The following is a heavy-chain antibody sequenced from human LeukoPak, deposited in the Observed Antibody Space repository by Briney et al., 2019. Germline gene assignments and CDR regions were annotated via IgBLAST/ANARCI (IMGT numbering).Heavy chain of an antibody. J-gene: IGHJ3*02. CDR3: ARAVYGFDAFDI. CDR2: ISSNGGST. Sequence: GGSLRLSCSASGFTFSSYAMHWVRQAPGKGLEYVSAISSNGGSTYYADSVKGRFTISRDNAKNSLYLQMNSLRAEDTAVYYCARAVYGFDAFDIWGQGTMVTVSS. CDR1: GFTFSSYA. V-gene: IGHV3-64*04. D-gene: IGHD4-17*01.